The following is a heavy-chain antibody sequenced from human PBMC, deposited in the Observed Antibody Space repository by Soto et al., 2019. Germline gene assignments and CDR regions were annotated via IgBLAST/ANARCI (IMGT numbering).Heavy chain of an antibody. J-gene: IGHJ4*02. Sequence: QVQLVESGGGVVQPGRSLRLSCAASGFTFSSYGMHWVRQAPGKGLEWVAVISYDGSNKYYADSVKGRFTNSRDNSKNTLYLQMNSLRAEDTAVYYCAKDIHSARVIASYFDYWGQGTLVTVSS. CDR2: ISYDGSNK. CDR3: AKDIHSARVIASYFDY. V-gene: IGHV3-30*18. D-gene: IGHD2-21*01. CDR1: GFTFSSYG.